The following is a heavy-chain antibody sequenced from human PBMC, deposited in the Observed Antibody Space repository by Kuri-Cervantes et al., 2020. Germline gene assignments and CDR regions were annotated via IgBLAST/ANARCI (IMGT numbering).Heavy chain of an antibody. CDR2: INPNSGGT. CDR1: GYTFTGYY. V-gene: IGHV1-2*02. D-gene: IGHD6-19*01. CDR3: ARERLAVAGLHGWFDP. Sequence: ASVKVSCKASGYTFTGYYMIWVRQAPGQGLEWMGWINPNSGGTKFAQKFQGRVTMTRDTSISTAHMELSRLRSDDTAVYCCARERLAVAGLHGWFDPWGQGTLVTVSS. J-gene: IGHJ5*02.